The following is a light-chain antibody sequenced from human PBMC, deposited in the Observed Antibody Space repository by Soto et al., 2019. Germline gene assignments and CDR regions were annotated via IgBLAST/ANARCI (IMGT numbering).Light chain of an antibody. CDR1: QNVRNNY. CDR2: GAS. Sequence: EAELTQSPVTLSLSPGERATLSCRASQNVRNNYIGWYQQKPGQAPRLLIYGASIRATGIPDRFSGSGSGTDFTLTISRLEPEDFAVYYCQGYGNSRTFGQGTKVDIK. V-gene: IGKV3-20*01. J-gene: IGKJ1*01. CDR3: QGYGNSRT.